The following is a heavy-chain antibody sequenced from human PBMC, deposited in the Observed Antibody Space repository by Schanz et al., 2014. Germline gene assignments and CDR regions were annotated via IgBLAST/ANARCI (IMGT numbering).Heavy chain of an antibody. CDR1: GFIFSNFA. CDR3: AKDQLANYRGSGYNWFDP. J-gene: IGHJ5*02. Sequence: EVQLVESGGGLVQPGGSLRLSCAASGFIFSNFAMEWVRQAPGKGLEWVSAISGSGVITYYEDSVKGRFTISRDNSKNTLYLQMNSLRADDTAVYYCAKDQLANYRGSGYNWFDPWGQGTLVTVSS. D-gene: IGHD3-10*01. V-gene: IGHV3-23*04. CDR2: ISGSGVIT.